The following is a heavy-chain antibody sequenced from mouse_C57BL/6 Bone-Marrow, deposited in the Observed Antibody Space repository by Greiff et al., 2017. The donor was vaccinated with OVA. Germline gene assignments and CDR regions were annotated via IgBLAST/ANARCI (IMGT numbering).Heavy chain of an antibody. Sequence: QVQLKQSGPELVKPGASVKISCKASGYAFSSSWMNWVKQRPGHGLEWIGMIHPNSGSTNYNEKFKSKATLTVDKSSSTAYMQLSSLTSEDSAVYYCARGGFDYWGQGTTLTVSS. J-gene: IGHJ2*01. V-gene: IGHV1-64*01. CDR1: GYAFSSSW. CDR2: IHPNSGST. CDR3: ARGGFDY.